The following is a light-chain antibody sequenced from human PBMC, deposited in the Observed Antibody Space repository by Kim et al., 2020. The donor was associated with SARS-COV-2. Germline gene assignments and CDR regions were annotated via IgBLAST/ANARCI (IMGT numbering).Light chain of an antibody. V-gene: IGLV6-57*01. CDR2: EDN. J-gene: IGLJ3*02. Sequence: NFMLTQPHSVSESPGKTVTISCTRSSGSIASNYVQWYQQRPGSSPTTVIYEDNQRPSGVPARFSGSIHSSSNSASLTISGLKTEDEADYYCQSYDSSSTRLWVFGGGTQLTVL. CDR3: QSYDSSSTRLWV. CDR1: SGSIASNY.